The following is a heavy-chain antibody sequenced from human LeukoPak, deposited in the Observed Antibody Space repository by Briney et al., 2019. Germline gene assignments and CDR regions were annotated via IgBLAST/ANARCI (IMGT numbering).Heavy chain of an antibody. CDR2: ISYDGSNK. V-gene: IGHV3-30-3*01. D-gene: IGHD6-19*01. J-gene: IGHJ5*02. CDR1: GFTFSSYA. CDR3: ARTPVAGTGFWFDP. Sequence: GGSLRLSCAASGFTFSSYAMHWVRQAPGKGLEWVAVISYDGSNKYYADSVKGRFTISRDNSKNTLYLQMNSLRAEDTAVYYCARTPVAGTGFWFDPWGQGTLVTVSS.